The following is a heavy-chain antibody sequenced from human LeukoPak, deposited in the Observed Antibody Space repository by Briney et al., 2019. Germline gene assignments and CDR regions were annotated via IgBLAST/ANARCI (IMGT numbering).Heavy chain of an antibody. CDR2: IYYSGST. D-gene: IGHD3-10*01. J-gene: IGHJ4*02. CDR1: GGSISSSSYY. V-gene: IGHV4-39*07. CDR3: AKHYYGSGSYLGHIGDYFDY. Sequence: SETLSLTCTVSGGSISSSSYYWGWIRQPPGKGLEWIGSIYYSGSTYYNPSLKSRVTISVDTSKNQFSLKLSSVTAADTAVYYCAKHYYGSGSYLGHIGDYFDYWGQGTLVTVSS.